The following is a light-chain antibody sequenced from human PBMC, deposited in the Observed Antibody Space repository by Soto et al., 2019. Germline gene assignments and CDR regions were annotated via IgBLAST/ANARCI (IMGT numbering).Light chain of an antibody. CDR2: DAS. V-gene: IGKV3-11*01. Sequence: VLTQSPGTLSLSPGERATLSCRASQSVSSSYLAWYQQRPGQAPRLLIYDASYRATDIPPRFSGSGSGTDFTLTISSLEPEDFAVYYCQQRRSWPPTITFGQGTRLENK. CDR3: QQRRSWPPTIT. J-gene: IGKJ5*01. CDR1: QSVSSSY.